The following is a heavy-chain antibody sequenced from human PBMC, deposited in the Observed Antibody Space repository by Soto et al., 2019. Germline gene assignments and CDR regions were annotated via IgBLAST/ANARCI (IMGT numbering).Heavy chain of an antibody. V-gene: IGHV3-11*01. CDR1: GFTFSDYY. CDR2: ISSRGNTI. CDR3: AKMSSENYYDPVFS. D-gene: IGHD3-22*01. Sequence: QVQLVESGGGLVKTSGSLRIACAAAGFTFSDYYMCWVRQAPGKGLEGVSYISSRGNTIDYADSVQGRFTISRDKAKNSVYLQMNSLRAEDTALYFCAKMSSENYYDPVFSWGQGTLVTVSS. J-gene: IGHJ4*02.